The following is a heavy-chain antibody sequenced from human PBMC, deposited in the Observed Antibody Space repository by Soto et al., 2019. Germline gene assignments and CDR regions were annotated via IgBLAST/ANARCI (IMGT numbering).Heavy chain of an antibody. CDR3: AHKGGGDRILDY. J-gene: IGHJ4*02. CDR2: IYWDDAK. Sequence: QITLKESGPTLVKPTQTLTLTCTFSGFSLSASGVGVGWIRQPPGKALEWLAIIYWDDAKHYSPSLKSSLTIPKDTSKNQVVLTRTNMDPGDTATYYCAHKGGGDRILDYWGQGTLVTVSS. V-gene: IGHV2-5*02. D-gene: IGHD3-16*01. CDR1: GFSLSASGVG.